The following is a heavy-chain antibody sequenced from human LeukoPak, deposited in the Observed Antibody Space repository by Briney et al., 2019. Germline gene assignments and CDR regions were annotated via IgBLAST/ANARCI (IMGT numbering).Heavy chain of an antibody. CDR1: GFTFSSYA. V-gene: IGHV3-23*01. D-gene: IGHD3-16*01. CDR2: ISGRGGST. CDR3: ANEEPLYDYVWGSYLDY. Sequence: GGSLRLSCAASGFTFSSYAMSWVRQAPGEGREWVPAISGRGGSTYYADSVKGRFTISRDNSKNTLYLQMDSLRAEDTAVYYCANEEPLYDYVWGSYLDYWGQGTLVTVSS. J-gene: IGHJ4*02.